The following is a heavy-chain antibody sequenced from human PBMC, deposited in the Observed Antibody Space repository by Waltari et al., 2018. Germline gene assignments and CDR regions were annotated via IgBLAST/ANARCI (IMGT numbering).Heavy chain of an antibody. J-gene: IGHJ3*02. Sequence: QVQLQESGPGLVKPSQTLSLTCTVSGGSISSGSYYWSWIRQPAGKGLEWIGYIYTSGSTNYNPSLKSRVTISVDTSKNQFSLKLSSVTAADTAVYYCARDGRGSSGWPPAFDIWGQGTMVTVSS. CDR2: IYTSGST. CDR1: GGSISSGSYY. CDR3: ARDGRGSSGWPPAFDI. V-gene: IGHV4-61*09. D-gene: IGHD3-22*01.